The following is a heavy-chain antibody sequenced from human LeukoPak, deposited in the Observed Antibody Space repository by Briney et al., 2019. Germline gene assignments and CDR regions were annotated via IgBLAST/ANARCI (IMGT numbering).Heavy chain of an antibody. Sequence: SETLSLTCAVYGGSFSGYYWSWIRQPPGKGLEWIGEINHSGSTNYNPSLKSRVTISVDTSKNQFSLKLSSVTAADTAVYYCARGPLIDFWGQGTLVTVSS. CDR3: ARGPLIDF. CDR2: INHSGST. V-gene: IGHV4-34*01. CDR1: GGSFSGYY. J-gene: IGHJ4*02.